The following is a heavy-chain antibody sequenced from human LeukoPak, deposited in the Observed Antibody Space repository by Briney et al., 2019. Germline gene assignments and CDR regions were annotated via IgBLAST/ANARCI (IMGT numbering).Heavy chain of an antibody. J-gene: IGHJ4*02. D-gene: IGHD3-10*01. CDR1: GFTFSTYA. Sequence: GGSLRLSCAASGFTFSTYAMSWVRQTPEKGLEWVSAISGSGGSTYYADSVKGRFTISRDNSKNTLYLQMNSLRAEEPAVYYCAKDRGFGEYFPFFYWGQGTLVTVSS. CDR2: ISGSGGST. V-gene: IGHV3-23*01. CDR3: AKDRGFGEYFPFFY.